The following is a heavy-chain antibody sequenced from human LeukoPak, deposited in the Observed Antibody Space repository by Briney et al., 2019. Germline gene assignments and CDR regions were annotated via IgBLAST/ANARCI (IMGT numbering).Heavy chain of an antibody. CDR2: IYPDDSDT. V-gene: IGHV5-51*01. Sequence: LGESLKISCKGSGYTFSSHWSAWVRQLPGKGLDWMGIIYPDDSDTRYSPSFQGQVTISADKSISTAYLQWGSLKASDTATYYCAIIYADSRAFDYWGQGTLVTVSS. CDR1: GYTFSSHW. CDR3: AIIYADSRAFDY. J-gene: IGHJ4*02. D-gene: IGHD4-17*01.